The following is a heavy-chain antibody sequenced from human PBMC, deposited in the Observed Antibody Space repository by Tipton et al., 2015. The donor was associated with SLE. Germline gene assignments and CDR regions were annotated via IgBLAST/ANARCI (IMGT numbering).Heavy chain of an antibody. V-gene: IGHV4-59*11. CDR2: IYYSGTT. D-gene: IGHD3-3*01. Sequence: TLSLTCTVSGGSITSRYWNWVRQPPGKGLEWIGYIYYSGTTSYNSSLKSRVTISVDSAKNQFSLKVSSVTAAATAVYFCARGDFWSGLDYWGQGALVTVSS. CDR1: GGSITSRY. J-gene: IGHJ4*02. CDR3: ARGDFWSGLDY.